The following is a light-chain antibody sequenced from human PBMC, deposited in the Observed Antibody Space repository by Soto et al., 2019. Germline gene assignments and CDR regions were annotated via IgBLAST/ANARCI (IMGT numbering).Light chain of an antibody. CDR3: QQYNNWPSMYT. CDR2: GAS. Sequence: EIVMTQSPATLSVSPGERATLSCRASQSVSSNLAWYQQKPGQAPRLLIYGASTRATGIPARFSGSGSGTEFTLTISSLQSEDFAVYYCQQYNNWPSMYTFGQGTKPEIK. V-gene: IGKV3-15*01. J-gene: IGKJ2*01. CDR1: QSVSSN.